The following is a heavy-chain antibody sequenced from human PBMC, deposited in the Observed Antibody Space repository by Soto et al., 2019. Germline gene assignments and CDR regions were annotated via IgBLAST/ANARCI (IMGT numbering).Heavy chain of an antibody. CDR1: GGSISSGDYY. CDR3: ARDAPRLYYDFWSGYQNDAFDI. J-gene: IGHJ3*02. D-gene: IGHD3-3*01. V-gene: IGHV4-30-4*01. Sequence: PSETLSLTCTVSGGSISSGDYYFIGIRQRPWRGLELIGYIYYSGSTYYNPSLKSRVTISVDTSKNQFSLKLSSVTAADTAVYYCARDAPRLYYDFWSGYQNDAFDIWGQGTMVTVSS. CDR2: IYYSGST.